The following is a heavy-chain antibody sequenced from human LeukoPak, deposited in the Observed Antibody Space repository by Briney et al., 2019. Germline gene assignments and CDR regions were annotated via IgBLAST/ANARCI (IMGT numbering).Heavy chain of an antibody. D-gene: IGHD5-18*01. CDR2: ISYDGSNK. J-gene: IGHJ3*02. CDR1: GFTFSSYA. V-gene: IGHV3-30-3*01. Sequence: GGSLRLSCAASGFTFSSYAMHWVRQAPGKGLEWLAVISYDGSNKYYADSVKGRFTISRDNSKNTLYLQMNSLRAEDTAVYYCARDKQLWLLGAFDIWGQGTMVTVSS. CDR3: ARDKQLWLLGAFDI.